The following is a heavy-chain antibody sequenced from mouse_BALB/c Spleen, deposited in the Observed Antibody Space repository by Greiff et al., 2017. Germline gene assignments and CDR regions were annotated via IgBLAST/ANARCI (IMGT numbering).Heavy chain of an antibody. CDR3: ARGRAGFDY. J-gene: IGHJ2*01. V-gene: IGHV1S81*02. D-gene: IGHD1-1*01. CDR2: INPSNGRT. CDR1: GYTFTSYW. Sequence: QVQLQQPGAELVKPGASVKLSCKASGYTFTSYWMHWVKQRPGQGLEWIGEINPSNGRTNYNEKFKSKATLTVDKSSSTAYMQLSSLTSEDSAVYYCARGRAGFDYWGQGTTLTVSS.